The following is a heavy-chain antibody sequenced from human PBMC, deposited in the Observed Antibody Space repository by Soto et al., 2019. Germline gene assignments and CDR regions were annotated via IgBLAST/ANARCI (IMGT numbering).Heavy chain of an antibody. CDR2: ISGIGGST. V-gene: IGHV3-23*01. J-gene: IGHJ4*02. CDR3: ARGSSGYISSWYYFHY. Sequence: PGGSLRLSCAASGFTFTDYALSWVRQAPGKGLEWVATISGIGGSTYLADSVKGRLSISRDNSKNTVSLLMNSLRAEDTAVYFCARGSSGYISSWYYFHYWGRGTLVTVSS. CDR1: GFTFTDYA. D-gene: IGHD6-13*01.